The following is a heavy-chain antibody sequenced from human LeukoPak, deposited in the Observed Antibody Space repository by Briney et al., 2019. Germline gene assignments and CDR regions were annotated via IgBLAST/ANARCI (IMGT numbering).Heavy chain of an antibody. CDR3: ARDSALAVAVTGEYFQH. V-gene: IGHV3-30*03. CDR2: ISYDGSNK. J-gene: IGHJ1*01. CDR1: GFTFSSYS. Sequence: GGSLRLSCAASGFTFSSYSMNWVRQAPGKGLEWVAVISYDGSNKYYADSVKGRFTISRDNSKNTLYLQMNSLRAEDTAVYYCARDSALAVAVTGEYFQHWGQGTLVTVSS. D-gene: IGHD6-19*01.